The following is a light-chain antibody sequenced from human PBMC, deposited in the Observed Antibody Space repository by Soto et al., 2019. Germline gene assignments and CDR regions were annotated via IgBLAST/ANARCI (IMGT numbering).Light chain of an antibody. CDR1: QGIRNN. CDR3: QKYFSVPFT. V-gene: IGKV1-27*01. Sequence: DIQMTQSPSSLSASAGDRVTITCRASQGIRNNLAWYQQKPGKVPKLLIYAASTLQPGVPSRFSGSGSGTDFSITISSLQPEDVATYYCQKYFSVPFTFGPGTKVELK. J-gene: IGKJ3*01. CDR2: AAS.